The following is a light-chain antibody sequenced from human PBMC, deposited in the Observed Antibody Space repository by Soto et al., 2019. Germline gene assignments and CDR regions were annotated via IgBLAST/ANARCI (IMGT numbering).Light chain of an antibody. CDR2: LNSDGSH. Sequence: QSVLTQSPSASASLGASVKLTCTLSSGHSSYAIAWHQQQPEKGPRYLMKLNSDGSHSKGDGIPDRFSGSSSGAERYLTISSLQSEDEADYYCQTWGTGIHFGTGTKVTVL. CDR1: SGHSSYA. V-gene: IGLV4-69*01. J-gene: IGLJ1*01. CDR3: QTWGTGIH.